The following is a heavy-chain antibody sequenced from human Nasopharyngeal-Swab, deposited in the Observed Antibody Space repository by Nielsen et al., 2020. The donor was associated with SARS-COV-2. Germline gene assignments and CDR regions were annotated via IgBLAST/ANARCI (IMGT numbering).Heavy chain of an antibody. V-gene: IGHV3-69-1*01. CDR2: ISSSSYI. Sequence: WIRQPPGKGLEWVSSISSSSYIYYADSVKGRFTISRDNAKNSLYLQMNSLRAEDTAVYYCARGPHLYYEALNDYWGQGTLVTVSS. D-gene: IGHD3-22*01. J-gene: IGHJ4*02. CDR3: ARGPHLYYEALNDY.